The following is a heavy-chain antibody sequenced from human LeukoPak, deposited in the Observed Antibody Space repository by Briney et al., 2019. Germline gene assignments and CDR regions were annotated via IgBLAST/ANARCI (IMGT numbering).Heavy chain of an antibody. D-gene: IGHD6-19*01. J-gene: IGHJ4*02. CDR1: GGSFSGYY. Sequence: PSETLSLTCAVYGGSFSGYYWSWIRQPPGKELEWIGEINHSGSTNYNPSLKSRVTISVDTSKNQFSLKLSSVTAADTAVYYCARGYLIAVAGFDYWGQGTLVTVSS. CDR3: ARGYLIAVAGFDY. V-gene: IGHV4-34*01. CDR2: INHSGST.